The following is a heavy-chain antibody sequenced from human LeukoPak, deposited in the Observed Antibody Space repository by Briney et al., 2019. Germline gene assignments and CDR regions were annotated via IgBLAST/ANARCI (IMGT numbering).Heavy chain of an antibody. V-gene: IGHV3-9*01. CDR3: AKDKGSVTTGAFDI. D-gene: IGHD4-11*01. J-gene: IGHJ3*02. CDR2: ISWNSGRI. Sequence: PGGSLRLSCAASGFTFDDYAMQWVRQAPGKGLEWVSGISWNSGRIAYADSVKGRFTISRDNSKNSLYLQMNSLRAEDTALYYCAKDKGSVTTGAFDIWDQGTMVTVSS. CDR1: GFTFDDYA.